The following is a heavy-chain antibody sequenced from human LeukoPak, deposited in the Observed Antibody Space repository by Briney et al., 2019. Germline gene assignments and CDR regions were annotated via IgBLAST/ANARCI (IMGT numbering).Heavy chain of an antibody. V-gene: IGHV3-48*01. CDR2: ISSSSSTI. J-gene: IGHJ4*02. Sequence: GGSLRLSCAASGFTFSSYSMNWVRQAPGKGLEWVSYISSSSSTIYYADSVKGRFTISRDNAKNSLYLQMNSLRAEDTAVYYCARGGDSSGYYFDYWGQGTLVTVSS. D-gene: IGHD3-22*01. CDR1: GFTFSSYS. CDR3: ARGGDSSGYYFDY.